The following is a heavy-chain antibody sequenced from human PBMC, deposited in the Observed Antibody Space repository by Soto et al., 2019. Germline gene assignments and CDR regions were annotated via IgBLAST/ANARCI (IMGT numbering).Heavy chain of an antibody. CDR3: ARLITMVRGVFYYFDY. Sequence: SETLSLTCTVSGGSISSGGYYWSWIRQHPGKGLEWIGYIYYSGSTYYNSSLKSRVTISVDTSKNQFSLKLSSVTAADTAVYYCARLITMVRGVFYYFDYWGQGTLVTVSS. D-gene: IGHD3-10*01. J-gene: IGHJ4*02. V-gene: IGHV4-31*03. CDR1: GGSISSGGYY. CDR2: IYYSGST.